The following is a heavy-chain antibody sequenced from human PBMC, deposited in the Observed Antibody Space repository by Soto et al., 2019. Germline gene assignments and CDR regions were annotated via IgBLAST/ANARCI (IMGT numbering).Heavy chain of an antibody. CDR1: GYSFTSYW. CDR3: ARGLVLMVYAIPFDY. Sequence: GESLKISCKGSGYSFTSYWIGWVRQMPGKGLEWMGIIYPGDSDTRYSPSFQGQVTISADKSISTAYLQWSSLKALDTAVYYCARGLVLMVYAIPFDYWGQGTLVTVSS. V-gene: IGHV5-51*01. D-gene: IGHD2-8*01. J-gene: IGHJ4*02. CDR2: IYPGDSDT.